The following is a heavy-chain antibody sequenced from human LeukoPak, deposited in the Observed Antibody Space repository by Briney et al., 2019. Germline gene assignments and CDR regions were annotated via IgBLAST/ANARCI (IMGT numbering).Heavy chain of an antibody. CDR1: GFTFNNYW. Sequence: GGPLRLSCAASGFTFNNYWMSWVRQAPGKGLEWVANINQDGSEKHYVDSVKGRFTISRDNAKNTLYLQMNSLRAEDTAVYYCVRALGDYWGQGTLVTVSS. CDR2: INQDGSEK. V-gene: IGHV3-7*01. J-gene: IGHJ4*02. D-gene: IGHD3-16*01. CDR3: VRALGDY.